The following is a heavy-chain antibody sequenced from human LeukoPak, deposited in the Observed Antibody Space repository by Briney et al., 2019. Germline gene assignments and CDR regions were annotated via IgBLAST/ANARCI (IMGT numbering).Heavy chain of an antibody. D-gene: IGHD6-19*01. V-gene: IGHV1-18*01. Sequence: ASVKVSCKASGYTFTSYGISWVRQAPGQGLEWMGWISAYNGNTSYAQKLQGGVTMTTDTSTSTAYMELRSLRSDDTAVYYCARTHSSGWVFDYWGQGTLVTVSS. CDR3: ARTHSSGWVFDY. CDR2: ISAYNGNT. J-gene: IGHJ4*02. CDR1: GYTFTSYG.